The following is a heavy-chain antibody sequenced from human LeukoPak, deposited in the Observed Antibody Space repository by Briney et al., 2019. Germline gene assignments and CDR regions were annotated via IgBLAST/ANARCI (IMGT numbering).Heavy chain of an antibody. CDR1: GFTVSSKY. D-gene: IGHD6-19*01. J-gene: IGHJ4*02. Sequence: PGGSLRLSCAASGFTVSSKYMSWVRQAPGKGLEWVANIKQDGSEKYYVDSVKGRFTISRDNAKNSLYLQMNSLRAEDTAVYYCARDFSSGIDYWGQGTLVTVSS. CDR3: ARDFSSGIDY. CDR2: IKQDGSEK. V-gene: IGHV3-7*01.